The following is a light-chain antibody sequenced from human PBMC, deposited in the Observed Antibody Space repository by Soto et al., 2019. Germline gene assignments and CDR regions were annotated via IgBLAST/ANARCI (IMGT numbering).Light chain of an antibody. CDR1: MRDVGAYNL. J-gene: IGLJ2*01. V-gene: IGLV2-14*01. CDR3: SPYTSKSSLI. Sequence: QSVLTQPASVSGSPGQSITISCAGTMRDVGAYNLVSWYQQHPGRAPQLIIYEVRNRPSGISFRFSGSKSGNTASLTISGLQAEDEADYYCSPYTSKSSLIFGGGTKPTVL. CDR2: EVR.